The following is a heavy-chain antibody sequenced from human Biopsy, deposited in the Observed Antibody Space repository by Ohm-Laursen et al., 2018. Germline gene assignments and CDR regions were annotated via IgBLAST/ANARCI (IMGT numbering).Heavy chain of an antibody. Sequence: ASVKVSCKASGYPFSNYYLFWVRQAPGQGLERMGRINPNSGDTVFARNFQGRVTMTRDTAISTVYMDLRNLRPDDTAVYFCARMEQPHDYWGQGTLVTVSS. D-gene: IGHD6-13*01. CDR2: INPNSGDT. CDR1: GYPFSNYY. CDR3: ARMEQPHDY. J-gene: IGHJ4*02. V-gene: IGHV1-2*06.